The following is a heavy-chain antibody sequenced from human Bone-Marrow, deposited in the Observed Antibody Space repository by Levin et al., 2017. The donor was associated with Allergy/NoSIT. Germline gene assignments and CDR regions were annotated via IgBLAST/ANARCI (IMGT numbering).Heavy chain of an antibody. J-gene: IGHJ5*02. CDR2: IIPIFGTA. V-gene: IGHV1-69*01. CDR3: ARRFNYDILTGSTSGDWFDP. D-gene: IGHD3-9*01. CDR1: GGTFSSYA. Sequence: KISCKASGGTFSSYAISWVRQAPGQGLEWMGGIIPIFGTANYAQKFQGRVTITADESTSTAYMELSSLRSEDTAVYYCARRFNYDILTGSTSGDWFDPWGQGTLVTVSS.